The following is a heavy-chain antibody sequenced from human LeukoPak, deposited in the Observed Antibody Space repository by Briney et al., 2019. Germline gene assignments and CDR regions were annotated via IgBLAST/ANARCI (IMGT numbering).Heavy chain of an antibody. D-gene: IGHD5-12*01. Sequence: SETLSLTCSVSGYSISSGYYWGWIRQPPGMGLEWIGNIYHSGSTYYNPSLKSRVTISLDTSKNRFSLKLSSVTAADTAVYYCARKDPGYSGYSDFDYWGQGTLVTVSS. V-gene: IGHV4-38-2*02. J-gene: IGHJ4*02. CDR3: ARKDPGYSGYSDFDY. CDR2: IYHSGST. CDR1: GYSISSGYY.